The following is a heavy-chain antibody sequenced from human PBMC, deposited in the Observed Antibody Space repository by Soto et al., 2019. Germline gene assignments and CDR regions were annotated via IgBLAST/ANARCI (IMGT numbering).Heavy chain of an antibody. CDR1: GGSINSGGYY. J-gene: IGHJ5*02. V-gene: IGHV4-31*03. Sequence: QVQLQESGPGLVKPSQTLSLTCPVSGGSINSGGYYWNWIRQHPGKGLELIGYIYYSGSTYYNTHPKSRVTMSVDTSKNQLSLKLSSVTAADTPVYYCGRRVFPWGQGALVTVSS. CDR3: GRRVFP. CDR2: IYYSGST.